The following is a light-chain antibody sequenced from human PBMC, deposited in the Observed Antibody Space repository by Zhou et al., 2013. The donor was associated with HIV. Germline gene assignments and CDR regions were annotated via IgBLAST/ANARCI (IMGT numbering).Light chain of an antibody. CDR2: DAS. Sequence: DIQMTQSPSTLSASLGDRVTITCRASQSISKWLAWYQQKPGKAPKLLIYDASNLETGVPSRFSGSGSGTDFSFTISSLQPEDIGTYYCQQYDSLPLFTFGPGTKVNIK. CDR1: QSISKW. CDR3: QQYDSLPLFT. V-gene: IGKV1-33*01. J-gene: IGKJ3*01.